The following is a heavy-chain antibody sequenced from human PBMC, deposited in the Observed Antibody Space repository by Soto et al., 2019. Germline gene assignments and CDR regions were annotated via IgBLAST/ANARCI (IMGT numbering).Heavy chain of an antibody. CDR3: ARENRGSYTFDY. D-gene: IGHD1-26*01. CDR2: INHSEST. Sequence: SETLSLTCAVYGGSFSGYYWSWIRQPPGKGLEWIGEINHSESTNYNPSLKSRVTISVDTSKNQFSLKLSSVTAADTAVYYCARENRGSYTFDYWGQGTLLTVSS. V-gene: IGHV4-34*01. CDR1: GGSFSGYY. J-gene: IGHJ4*02.